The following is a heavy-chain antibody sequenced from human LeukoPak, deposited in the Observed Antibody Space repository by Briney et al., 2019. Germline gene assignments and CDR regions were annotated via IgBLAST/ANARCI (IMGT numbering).Heavy chain of an antibody. D-gene: IGHD3-10*01. CDR3: ARDRLWFGESYFDY. Sequence: PGGSLRLSCEASGFTVNSYYMSWVRQAPGKGLEWVSVIYSGGSAIYADSVKGRFTISRDNSKNTLYLQMNSLRAEDTAVYYCARDRLWFGESYFDYWGQGTLVTVSS. J-gene: IGHJ4*02. V-gene: IGHV3-53*05. CDR1: GFTVNSYY. CDR2: IYSGGSA.